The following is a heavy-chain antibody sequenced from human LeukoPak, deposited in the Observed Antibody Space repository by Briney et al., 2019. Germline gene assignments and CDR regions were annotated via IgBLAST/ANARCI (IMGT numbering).Heavy chain of an antibody. CDR3: AREYDFWSGPPLNAFDI. Sequence: ASVKVSCKASGYTFTSYGISWVRQAPGQGLEWMGWISAYNGNTNYAQKLQGRVTMTTDTSTSTAYMELRSPRSDDTAVYYCAREYDFWSGPPLNAFDIWGQGTMVTVSS. CDR2: ISAYNGNT. CDR1: GYTFTSYG. J-gene: IGHJ3*02. V-gene: IGHV1-18*01. D-gene: IGHD3-3*01.